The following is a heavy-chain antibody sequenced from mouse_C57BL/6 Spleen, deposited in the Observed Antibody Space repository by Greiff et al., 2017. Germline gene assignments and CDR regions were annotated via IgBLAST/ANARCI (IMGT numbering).Heavy chain of an antibody. CDR1: GYTFTGYW. V-gene: IGHV1-9*01. J-gene: IGHJ2*01. D-gene: IGHD1-1*01. CDR2: ILPGSGST. CDR3: ARQSFTTVVATRYFDY. Sequence: VMLVESGAELMKPGASVKLSCKATGYTFTGYWIEWVKQRPGHGLEWIGEILPGSGSTNYNEKFKGKATFTADTSSNTAYMQLSSLTTEDSAIYYCARQSFTTVVATRYFDYWGQGTTLTVSS.